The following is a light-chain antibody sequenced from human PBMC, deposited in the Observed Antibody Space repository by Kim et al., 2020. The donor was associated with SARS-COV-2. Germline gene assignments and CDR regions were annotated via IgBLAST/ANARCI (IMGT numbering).Light chain of an antibody. V-gene: IGKV3-15*01. CDR1: QSVNSN. J-gene: IGKJ1*01. CDR3: LQYNNWPWT. CDR2: DAP. Sequence: TVMTQSPAILSASPGEGATLSCRASQSVNSNLAWYQQKPGQAPRLLIYDAPSRATGIPARFSGGGSGTDFTLAISSLQSEDFAVYYCLQYNNWPWTFGQGTKVDIK.